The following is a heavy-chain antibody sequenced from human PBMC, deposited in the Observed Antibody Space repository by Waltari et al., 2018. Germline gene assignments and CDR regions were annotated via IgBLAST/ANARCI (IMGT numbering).Heavy chain of an antibody. CDR2: TRFDGINK. J-gene: IGHJ5*02. Sequence: QVFLVESGGGVVQPGDSLSLPWVSSGFNFHIYGMHWVRQAPGKGLEWVAFTRFDGINKHYADSVKGRFTISRDNDKTFLYLQMNDLRDEDTGVYYCARGGWGFYLDLWGQGELVTVSS. D-gene: IGHD7-27*01. CDR3: ARGGWGFYLDL. CDR1: GFNFHIYG. V-gene: IGHV3-30*02.